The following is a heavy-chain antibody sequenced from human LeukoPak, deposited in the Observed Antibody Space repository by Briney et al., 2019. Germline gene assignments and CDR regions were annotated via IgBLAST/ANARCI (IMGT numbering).Heavy chain of an antibody. Sequence: PGESLKISCKGSGYSFTSYWIGWVRQLPGKGLEWMGIIYPGDSDTRYRPSFQGQVTISADKSISTAYLQWSSLKASDTAMYYCARPPKSVVVTAIKEIAEYFQHWGQGTLVTVSS. V-gene: IGHV5-51*01. CDR2: IYPGDSDT. D-gene: IGHD2-21*02. CDR1: GYSFTSYW. J-gene: IGHJ1*01. CDR3: ARPPKSVVVTAIKEIAEYFQH.